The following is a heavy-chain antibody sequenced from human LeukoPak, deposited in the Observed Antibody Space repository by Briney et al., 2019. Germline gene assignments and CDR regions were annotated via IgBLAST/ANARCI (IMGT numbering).Heavy chain of an antibody. D-gene: IGHD3-22*01. CDR1: RITLSSYS. CDR2: ISTSSSTI. V-gene: IGHV3-48*01. CDR3: ARYYYYDSSTYYHHFDY. J-gene: IGHJ4*02. Sequence: HAGGSLRLSCVASRITLSSYSMNWVRQAPGKGLEWVSYISTSSSTIYYADSVKGRFTISRDNSKNTLYLQMNSLRADDTAVYYCARYYYYDSSTYYHHFDYWGQGTLVTVSS.